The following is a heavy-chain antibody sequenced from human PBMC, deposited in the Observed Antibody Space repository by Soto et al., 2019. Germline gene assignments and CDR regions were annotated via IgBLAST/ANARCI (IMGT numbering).Heavy chain of an antibody. CDR1: GGSFSGYY. CDR2: INHSGST. J-gene: IGHJ4*02. CDR3: ARGIDCSSTSCSSGQYYFDY. Sequence: QVQLQQWGAGLLKPLETLSLTCAVYGGSFSGYYWSWIRQPPGKGLEWIGEINHSGSTNYNPSLKSRVTTSVDTSKNQFSLKLSSVTAADTAVYYCARGIDCSSTSCSSGQYYFDYWGQGTLVTVSS. V-gene: IGHV4-34*01. D-gene: IGHD2-2*01.